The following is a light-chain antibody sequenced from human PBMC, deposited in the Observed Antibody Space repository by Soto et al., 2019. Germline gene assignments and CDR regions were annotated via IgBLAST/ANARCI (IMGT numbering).Light chain of an antibody. J-gene: IGLJ1*01. Sequence: QSVLTQPASVSGSPGQSITISCTGTSSDIGGYDYVSWYQHHPGKAPKFIIYGVTNRPSGVSHRFSGSKSANTASLTISGLQAEDEADYYCSSHAGSSVVFGTGTKVTVL. V-gene: IGLV2-14*01. CDR2: GVT. CDR3: SSHAGSSVV. CDR1: SSDIGGYDY.